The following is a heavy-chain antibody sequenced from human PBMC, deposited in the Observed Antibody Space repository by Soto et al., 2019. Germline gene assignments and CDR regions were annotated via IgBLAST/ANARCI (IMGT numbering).Heavy chain of an antibody. V-gene: IGHV2-5*02. J-gene: IGHJ4*02. D-gene: IGHD6-19*01. Sequence: QITLKESGPTLVKPTQTLTLTCTFSGFSLSTSGVGVGWIRQPPGKALEWLALIYWDDDKRYSPSLKSRLTITKDTSKNQVVLTMTNMDPVDTATYYCAHSSRAVAGLTLYYFDYWGQGTLVTVSS. CDR1: GFSLSTSGVG. CDR2: IYWDDDK. CDR3: AHSSRAVAGLTLYYFDY.